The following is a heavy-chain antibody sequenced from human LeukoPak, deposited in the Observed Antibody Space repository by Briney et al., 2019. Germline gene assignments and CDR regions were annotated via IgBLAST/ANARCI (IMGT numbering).Heavy chain of an antibody. Sequence: ASVKVSCKTSGYSXTSYYIHWVRQAPGQGLEWMGIINPSSGSSSYAQKFQGRVTMTRDTSTSTVYMELSGLGSEDTAVYFCARSSWPIDYWGQGSLVTVSS. CDR3: ARSSWPIDY. V-gene: IGHV1-46*01. CDR1: GYSXTSYY. CDR2: INPSSGSS. J-gene: IGHJ4*02. D-gene: IGHD6-13*01.